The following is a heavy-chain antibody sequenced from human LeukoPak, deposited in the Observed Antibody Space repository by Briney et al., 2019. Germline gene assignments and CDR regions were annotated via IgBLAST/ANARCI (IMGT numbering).Heavy chain of an antibody. CDR1: GFTVSSNY. CDR3: ARGLSAIVY. D-gene: IGHD2-15*01. CDR2: INHSGST. V-gene: IGHV4-34*01. J-gene: IGHJ4*02. Sequence: GSLRLSCAASGFTVSSNYMSWVRQAPGKGLEWIGEINHSGSTNYNPSLKSRVTISVDTSKNQFSLKLSSVTAADTAVYYCARGLSAIVYWGQGTLVTVSS.